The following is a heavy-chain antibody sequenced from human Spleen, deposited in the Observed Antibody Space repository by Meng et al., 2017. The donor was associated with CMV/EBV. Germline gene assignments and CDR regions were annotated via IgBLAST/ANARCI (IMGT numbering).Heavy chain of an antibody. CDR2: IRYDGSNK. CDR1: GFTFSSYG. Sequence: GGSLRLSCAASGFTFSSYGMHWVRQAPGKGLEWVAFIRYDGSNKYYADSVKGRFTISRDNSKNTLYLQMNSLRAEDTPVYYCAKAIEARPAGHFDYWGQGTLVTVSS. CDR3: AKAIEARPAGHFDY. J-gene: IGHJ4*02. D-gene: IGHD6-6*01. V-gene: IGHV3-30*02.